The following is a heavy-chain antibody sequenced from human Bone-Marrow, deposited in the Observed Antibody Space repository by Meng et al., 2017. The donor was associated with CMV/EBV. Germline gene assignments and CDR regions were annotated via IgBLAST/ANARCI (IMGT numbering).Heavy chain of an antibody. CDR1: GYTFTGYY. D-gene: IGHD1-26*01. V-gene: IGHV1-69*05. Sequence: SVKVSCKASGYTFTGYYMHWVRQAPGQGLEWMGGIIPIFGTANYAQKFQGRVTITTDESTSTAYMELSSLRSEDTAVYYCASPGGTWEPHPYYYYYGMDVWGQGTTVTVS. CDR2: IIPIFGTA. J-gene: IGHJ6*02. CDR3: ASPGGTWEPHPYYYYYGMDV.